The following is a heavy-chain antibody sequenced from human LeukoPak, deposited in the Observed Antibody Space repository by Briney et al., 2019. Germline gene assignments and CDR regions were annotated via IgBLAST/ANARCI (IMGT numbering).Heavy chain of an antibody. CDR1: GYTFTSYY. V-gene: IGHV1-46*01. Sequence: GASVKVSCKASGYTFTSYYMHWMRQAHGQGLEWMGIINPSGGSTSYAQKFQGRVTMTRDTSTSTVYMELSSLRSEDTAVYYCTGYDSSGYYNLGAFDIWGQGTMVTVSS. CDR3: TGYDSSGYYNLGAFDI. J-gene: IGHJ3*02. CDR2: INPSGGST. D-gene: IGHD3-22*01.